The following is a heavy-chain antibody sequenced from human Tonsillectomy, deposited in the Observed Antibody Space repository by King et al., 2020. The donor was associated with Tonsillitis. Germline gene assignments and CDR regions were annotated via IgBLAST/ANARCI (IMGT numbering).Heavy chain of an antibody. CDR1: GFTFSNYD. J-gene: IGHJ3*01. CDR3: AKDKGAEYYDTSRGAFDV. D-gene: IGHD3-22*01. V-gene: IGHV3-21*01. Sequence: VQLVESGGGLVKPGGSLRLSCTTSGFTFSNYDMNWVRQAPGKGLEWVSSIRGSGKNVYNAASVKGRFTISRDNAKNSMYLQMNSLRGEDTAVYYCAKDKGAEYYDTSRGAFDVWGQGTMVTVSS. CDR2: IRGSGKNV.